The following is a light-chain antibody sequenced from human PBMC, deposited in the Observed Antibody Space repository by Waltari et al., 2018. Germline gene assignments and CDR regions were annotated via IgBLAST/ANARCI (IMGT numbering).Light chain of an antibody. CDR3: CSYAGSYILV. Sequence: QSALTQPRSVSGSPGQSVTISCTGTSSDVGGYNYVSWYQQHPGKAPKLMIYDVNKRPSGVPGRFSGSKSGNTASLTISGLQAEDEADFYCCSYAGSYILVFGGGTKLTVL. V-gene: IGLV2-11*01. J-gene: IGLJ2*01. CDR2: DVN. CDR1: SSDVGGYNY.